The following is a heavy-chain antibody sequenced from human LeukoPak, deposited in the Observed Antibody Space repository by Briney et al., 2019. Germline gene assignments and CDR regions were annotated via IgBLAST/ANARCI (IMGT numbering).Heavy chain of an antibody. D-gene: IGHD6-13*01. J-gene: IGHJ5*02. Sequence: ASVKVSCKASGYTFTGYYMHWVRQAPGQGLEWMGWINPNSGGTNYAQKCQGWVTMTRDTSISTAYMELSRLRSDDAAVYYCARALIAAADWFDPWGQGTLVTVSS. CDR1: GYTFTGYY. V-gene: IGHV1-2*04. CDR2: INPNSGGT. CDR3: ARALIAAADWFDP.